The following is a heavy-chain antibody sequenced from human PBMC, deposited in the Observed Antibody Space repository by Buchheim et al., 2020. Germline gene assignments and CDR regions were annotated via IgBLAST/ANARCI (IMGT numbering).Heavy chain of an antibody. D-gene: IGHD1-20*01. CDR3: AKDFGGGVYNWNYFDY. J-gene: IGHJ4*02. CDR1: GFTFSSYG. CDR2: ISYDGSNK. V-gene: IGHV3-30*18. Sequence: QVQLVESGGGVVQPGRSLRLSCAASGFTFSSYGMHWVRQAPGKGLEWVAVISYDGSNKYYADSVKGRFTLSRDNSKNTLYLQMNSLRAEDTAVYYCAKDFGGGVYNWNYFDYWGQGTL.